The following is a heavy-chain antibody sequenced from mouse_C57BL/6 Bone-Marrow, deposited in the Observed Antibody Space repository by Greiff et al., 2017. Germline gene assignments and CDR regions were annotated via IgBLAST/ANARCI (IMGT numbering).Heavy chain of an antibody. V-gene: IGHV1-81*01. CDR3: ARLLTDYFDY. J-gene: IGHJ2*01. CDR2: IYPRSGNT. Sequence: QVQLQQSGAELARPGASVMLSCTASGYTFTSYGISWVKQRTGQGLEWIGEIYPRSGNTYYNEKFKGKATRTADKSSSTAYMELRSLTSEDSAVYFCARLLTDYFDYWGQGTTLTVSS. CDR1: GYTFTSYG.